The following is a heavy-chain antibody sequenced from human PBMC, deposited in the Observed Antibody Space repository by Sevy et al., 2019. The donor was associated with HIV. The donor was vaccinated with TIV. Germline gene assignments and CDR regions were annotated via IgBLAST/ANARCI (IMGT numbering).Heavy chain of an antibody. CDR1: GFTFSSYA. CDR3: ARDVGAAAREWLFYYYYYCMDV. V-gene: IGHV3-23*01. CDR2: ISGSGGST. D-gene: IGHD6-13*01. Sequence: GGSLRLSCAASGFTFSSYAMSWVRQAPGKGLEWVSAISGSGGSTYYADSVKGRFTISRDNSKNTLYLQMNSLRAEDTAVNYCARDVGAAAREWLFYYYYYCMDVWGQGTTVTVSS. J-gene: IGHJ6*02.